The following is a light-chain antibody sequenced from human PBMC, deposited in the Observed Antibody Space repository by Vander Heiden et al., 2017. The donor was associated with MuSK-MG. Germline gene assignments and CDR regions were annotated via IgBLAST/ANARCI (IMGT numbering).Light chain of an antibody. Sequence: IVMSQSPHSLSVSLRARATINCKSSQSVLYSSNNKTYLAWYQQRPGRPPKLLSYWASTRGSGVPDRVSGSGSGADFTLSISSLQAEEVAVYYWPRYYSTPPWTFGQGTKVEIK. CDR1: QSVLYSSNNKTY. CDR3: PRYYSTPPWT. CDR2: WAS. J-gene: IGKJ1*01. V-gene: IGKV4-1*01.